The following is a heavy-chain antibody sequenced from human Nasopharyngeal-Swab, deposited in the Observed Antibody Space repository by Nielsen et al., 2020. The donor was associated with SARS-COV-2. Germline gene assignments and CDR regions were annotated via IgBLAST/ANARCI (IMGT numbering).Heavy chain of an antibody. CDR3: ARAGTIFGVVIIHFDY. V-gene: IGHV4-31*03. J-gene: IGHJ4*02. Sequence: SETLSLTCTVSGGSISSGDYYWSWIRQHPGKGLEWIGYIYYSGSTYYNPSLKSRVTISVDTSKNQFSLKLSSVTAADTAVYYCARAGTIFGVVIIHFDYWGQRTLVTVSS. CDR1: GGSISSGDYY. CDR2: IYYSGST. D-gene: IGHD3-3*01.